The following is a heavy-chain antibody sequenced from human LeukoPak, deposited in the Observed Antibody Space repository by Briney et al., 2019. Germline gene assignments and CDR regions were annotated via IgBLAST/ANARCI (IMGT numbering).Heavy chain of an antibody. CDR2: ISSSSSYI. CDR3: ARSELGYNYYYMDV. CDR1: GFTFKNYA. J-gene: IGHJ6*03. Sequence: GGSLRLSCATSGFTFKNYAMNWVRQAPGKGLEWVSSISSSSSYIYYADSVKGRFTISRDNAKKSLYLQMNSLRVEDTAVYYCARSELGYNYYYMDVWGKGTTVTISS. V-gene: IGHV3-21*01. D-gene: IGHD3-10*01.